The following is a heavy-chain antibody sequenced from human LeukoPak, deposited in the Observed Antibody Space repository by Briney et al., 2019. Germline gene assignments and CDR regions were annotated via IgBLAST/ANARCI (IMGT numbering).Heavy chain of an antibody. CDR1: GW. V-gene: IGHV3-74*01. J-gene: IGHJ4*02. CDR2: INHDGTGT. CDR3: ASVFES. Sequence: GGSLRLSCTASGWMHWVRQAPGKGLVWVSGINHDGTGTYYADSVKGRFTISRDNAKNTVYLQMNSLSAEDTAVYYCASVFESWGQGFLVTVSS.